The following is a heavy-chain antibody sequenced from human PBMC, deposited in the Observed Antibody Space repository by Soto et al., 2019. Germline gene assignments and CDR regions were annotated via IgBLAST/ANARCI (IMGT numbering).Heavy chain of an antibody. D-gene: IGHD4-4*01. J-gene: IGHJ4*02. CDR3: ANSPGAAVTGSHS. CDR1: GSTLSSYG. Sequence: QVQLVESGGGVVQPGRSLRLSCVESGSTLSSYGMYWVRQAPGKGLEWVAVISPDGSTKYYADSVKGRFTISRDNSKNTLYLQMNSLTTEDTAVYYCANSPGAAVTGSHSWGQGTLVTVSS. V-gene: IGHV3-30*18. CDR2: ISPDGSTK.